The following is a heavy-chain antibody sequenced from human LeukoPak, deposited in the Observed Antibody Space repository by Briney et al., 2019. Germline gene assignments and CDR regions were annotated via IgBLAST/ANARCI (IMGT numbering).Heavy chain of an antibody. Sequence: ASVKVSCKASGYTFISYDINWVRQATGQGLEWMGWMSPNSGNTGYAQKFQGRVTMTRDTSISTAYMELSSLTSEDTAVYYCARSGWLLQLPCAFDIWGQGTMVTVSS. J-gene: IGHJ3*02. CDR3: ARSGWLLQLPCAFDI. CDR1: GYTFISYD. CDR2: MSPNSGNT. D-gene: IGHD5-24*01. V-gene: IGHV1-8*01.